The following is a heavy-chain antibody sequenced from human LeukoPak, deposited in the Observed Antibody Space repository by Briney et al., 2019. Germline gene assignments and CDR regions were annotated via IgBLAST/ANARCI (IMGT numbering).Heavy chain of an antibody. CDR2: IYYSGST. CDR3: ARRTLPSPGIVAPTAFDY. Sequence: PSQTLSLTCTVSGGSICSGGYYWSWIRQHPGKGLEWIGYIYYSGSTYYNPSLKSRVTISVDTSKNQFSLKLSSVTAADTAVYYCARRTLPSPGIVAPTAFDYWGQGTLVTVSS. CDR1: GGSICSGGYY. V-gene: IGHV4-31*03. J-gene: IGHJ4*02. D-gene: IGHD5-12*01.